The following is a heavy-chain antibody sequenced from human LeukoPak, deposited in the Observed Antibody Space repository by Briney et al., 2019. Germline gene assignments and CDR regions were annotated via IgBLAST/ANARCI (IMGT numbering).Heavy chain of an antibody. D-gene: IGHD2/OR15-2a*01. CDR2: IYHSGST. Sequence: PSETLSLTCAVSDYSISSGYYWGWIRQPPGKGLEWIGSIYHSGSTYYNPSLKSRVTISVDTSKNQFSLKLSSVTAADTAVYYCSVLAPPDYWGQGTLVTVSS. CDR3: SVLAPPDY. V-gene: IGHV4-38-2*01. J-gene: IGHJ4*02. CDR1: DYSISSGYY.